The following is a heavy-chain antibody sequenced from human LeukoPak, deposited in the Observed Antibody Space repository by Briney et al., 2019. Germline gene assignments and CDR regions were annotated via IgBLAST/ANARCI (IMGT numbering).Heavy chain of an antibody. Sequence: GSVTVSCKASGYTFTNYDMHWVRQASGQGLEWVGWVSPNSGKTDYVQTVQGRVTITRDTSMSTVYMELSSLRSEDTAVYYCVRGYFNWNYAGVGEYYYMHVWGKGTTVSVPS. J-gene: IGHJ6*03. CDR3: VRGYFNWNYAGVGEYYYMHV. CDR1: GYTFTNYD. CDR2: VSPNSGKT. V-gene: IGHV1-8*02. D-gene: IGHD1-7*01.